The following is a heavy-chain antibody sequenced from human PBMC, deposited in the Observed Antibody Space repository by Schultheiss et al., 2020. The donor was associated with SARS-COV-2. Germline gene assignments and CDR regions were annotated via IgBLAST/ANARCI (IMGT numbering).Heavy chain of an antibody. V-gene: IGHV3-30-3*01. Sequence: GESLKISCAASGFTFSSYAMHWVRQAPGKGLEWVAVISYDGSNKYYADSVKGRFTISRDNSKNTLYLQMNSLRAEDTAVYYCAGSYGDYAFDIWGQGTMVTVSS. J-gene: IGHJ3*02. CDR1: GFTFSSYA. CDR2: ISYDGSNK. D-gene: IGHD4-17*01. CDR3: AGSYGDYAFDI.